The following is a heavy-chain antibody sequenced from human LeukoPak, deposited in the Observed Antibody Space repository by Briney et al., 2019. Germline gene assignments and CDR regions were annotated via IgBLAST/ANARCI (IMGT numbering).Heavy chain of an antibody. J-gene: IGHJ4*02. CDR1: GGSISSYY. Sequence: PSETLSLTCTVSGGSISSYYWSWIRQPPGKGLEWIGEINHSGSTNYNPSLKSRVTISVDTSKNQFSLKLSSVTAADTAVYYCARGAFCSSTSCSIPAVDYWGQGTLVTVSS. CDR3: ARGAFCSSTSCSIPAVDY. CDR2: INHSGST. V-gene: IGHV4-34*01. D-gene: IGHD2-2*01.